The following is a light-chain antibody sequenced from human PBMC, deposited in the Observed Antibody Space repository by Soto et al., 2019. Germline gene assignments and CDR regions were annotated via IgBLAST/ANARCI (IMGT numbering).Light chain of an antibody. J-gene: IGLJ1*01. CDR1: SSDVGGYNY. V-gene: IGLV2-11*01. CDR3: CSYAGSYTP. Sequence: QSALTQPRSVSGSPGQSVTISCTGTSSDVGGYNYVSWYQQHPGKAPKLMIYDVTQRPSGVPDRFSGSKSGNTASLTISGLQAEDEADYYCCSYAGSYTPFGTGTKLTVL. CDR2: DVT.